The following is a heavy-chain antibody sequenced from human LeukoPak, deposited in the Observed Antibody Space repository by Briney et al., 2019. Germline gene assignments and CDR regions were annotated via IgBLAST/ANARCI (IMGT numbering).Heavy chain of an antibody. D-gene: IGHD3-10*01. CDR2: IFPSGGEI. J-gene: IGHJ4*02. CDR1: GFTFSTFA. V-gene: IGHV3-23*01. Sequence: GGSLRLSCAASGFTFSTFAMIWVRQPPGKGLEWVSSIFPSGGEIHYADSVRGRFTISRDNSKNTLYLQMNSLRAEDTAVYYCAKDRGIWFEHFDYWGQGTLVTVSS. CDR3: AKDRGIWFEHFDY.